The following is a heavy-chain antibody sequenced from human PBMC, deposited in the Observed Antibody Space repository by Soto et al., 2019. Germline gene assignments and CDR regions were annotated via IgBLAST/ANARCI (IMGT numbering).Heavy chain of an antibody. J-gene: IGHJ3*02. CDR1: GYSFTSYW. Sequence: GESLKISCKGSGYSFTSYWIGWVRQMPGKGLEWMGIIYPGDSDTRYSPSFQGQVTISADKSISTAYLQWSSLKASDTAMYYCARQIHYYDSSGYYSGAFDIWGQGTMVTVSS. D-gene: IGHD3-22*01. V-gene: IGHV5-51*01. CDR2: IYPGDSDT. CDR3: ARQIHYYDSSGYYSGAFDI.